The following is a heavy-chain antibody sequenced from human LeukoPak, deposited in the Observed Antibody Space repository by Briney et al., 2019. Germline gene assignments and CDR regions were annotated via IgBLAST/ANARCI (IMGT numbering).Heavy chain of an antibody. CDR3: ARGHRQYYYYMDV. D-gene: IGHD3-16*02. J-gene: IGHJ6*03. Sequence: SETLSLTCTVSGGSISSYYWSWIRQPPGKGLEWIGYIYCSGSTNYNPSLKSRVTISVDTSKDQFSLKLSSVTAADTAVYYCARGHRQYYYYMDVWGKGTTVTVSS. V-gene: IGHV4-59*01. CDR2: IYCSGST. CDR1: GGSISSYY.